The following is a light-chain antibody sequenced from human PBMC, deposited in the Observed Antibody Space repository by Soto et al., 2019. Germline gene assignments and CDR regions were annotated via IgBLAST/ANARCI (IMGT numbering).Light chain of an antibody. Sequence: QSVLTQPASVSGSPGQSITISCPGTSSDVGSYNLVSWYQQHPGKAPKLMIYEGSKRPSGVSNRFSGSKSGNTASLTISGLQAEDEADYYCCSYAGSNSWVFGGGTQLTVL. J-gene: IGLJ3*02. CDR1: SSDVGSYNL. CDR2: EGS. CDR3: CSYAGSNSWV. V-gene: IGLV2-23*01.